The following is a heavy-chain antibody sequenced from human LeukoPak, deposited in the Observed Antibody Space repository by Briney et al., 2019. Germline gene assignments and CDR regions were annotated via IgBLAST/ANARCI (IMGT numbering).Heavy chain of an antibody. CDR1: GFTFSIYA. Sequence: GGSLRLSCAASGFTFSIYAMTWVRQAPGKGLEWVSAISGSGGSTYYADSVKGRFTISRDNSKNSLYLQMNSLRAEDTALYYCARVLSSSSSGREIYYYYMDVWGKGTTVTVSS. J-gene: IGHJ6*03. CDR2: ISGSGGST. V-gene: IGHV3-23*01. CDR3: ARVLSSSSSGREIYYYYMDV. D-gene: IGHD6-13*01.